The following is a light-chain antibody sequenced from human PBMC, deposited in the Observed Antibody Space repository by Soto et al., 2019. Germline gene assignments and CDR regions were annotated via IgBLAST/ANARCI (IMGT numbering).Light chain of an antibody. V-gene: IGLV2-8*01. CDR1: SSDVGGYNY. J-gene: IGLJ1*01. CDR3: SSYAGSNNLV. CDR2: EVS. Sequence: QSALTQPPSASGSPGQSVTISCTGTSSDVGGYNYVSWYQQHPGKANKLMIYEVSKRPSGVPDRFSGSKSGNTSSLTVSGLQAEDEADYYCSSYAGSNNLVFGTGTKVTVL.